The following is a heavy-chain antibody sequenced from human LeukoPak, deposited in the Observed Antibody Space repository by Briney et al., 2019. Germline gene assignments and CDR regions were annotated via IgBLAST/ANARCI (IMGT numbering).Heavy chain of an antibody. CDR1: GFTFSSYA. J-gene: IGHJ1*01. D-gene: IGHD2-15*01. CDR2: LSCSGGST. Sequence: QPGGSLRLSCAASGFTFSSYAMSWVRQAPGKGLEWVSALSCSGGSTYYADSVKGRFTISRDNSKNTLYLQMNSLRAEDTAVYYCAKDEYCSGGSCYPEYFQHWGQGTLVTVSS. V-gene: IGHV3-23*01. CDR3: AKDEYCSGGSCYPEYFQH.